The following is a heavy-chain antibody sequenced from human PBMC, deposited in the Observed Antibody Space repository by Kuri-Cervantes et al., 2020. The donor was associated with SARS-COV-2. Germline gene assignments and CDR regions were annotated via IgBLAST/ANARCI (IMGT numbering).Heavy chain of an antibody. CDR1: GFTFSSYS. CDR3: ARDLSSRLWAFDY. CDR2: ISSSSSTI. D-gene: IGHD5-18*01. Sequence: GESLKISCAASGFTFSSYSMNWVRQAPGKGLEWVSYISSSSSTIYYADSVKGRFTISRDNAKNSLYLQMNSLRAEDTAVYYCARDLSSRLWAFDYWGQGTLVTVSS. J-gene: IGHJ4*02. V-gene: IGHV3-48*01.